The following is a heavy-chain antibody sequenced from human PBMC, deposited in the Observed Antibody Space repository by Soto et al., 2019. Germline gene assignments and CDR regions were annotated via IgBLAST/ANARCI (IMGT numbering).Heavy chain of an antibody. CDR1: GGSISSGDYY. V-gene: IGHV4-30-4*01. Sequence: PSETLSLTCTVSGGSISSGDYYWSWIRQPPGKGLEWIGYIYYSGSTYYNPSPKSRVTISVDTSKNQFSLKLSSVTAADTAVYYCARRGHSSGWNPLDYWGQGTLVTVSS. CDR3: ARRGHSSGWNPLDY. J-gene: IGHJ4*02. CDR2: IYYSGST. D-gene: IGHD6-19*01.